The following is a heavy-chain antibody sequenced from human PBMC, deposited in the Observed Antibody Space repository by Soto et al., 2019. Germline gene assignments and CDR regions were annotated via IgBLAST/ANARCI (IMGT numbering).Heavy chain of an antibody. CDR3: ARGRGIAVAGYYYGMDV. J-gene: IGHJ6*02. V-gene: IGHV1-2*04. CDR2: INPNSGGT. D-gene: IGHD6-19*01. CDR1: GYTFTGYY. Sequence: ASVKVSCKASGYTFTGYYMHWVRQAPGQGLEWMGWINPNSGGTNYAQKFQGWVTMTRDTSISTAYMELGRLRSDDTAVYYCARGRGIAVAGYYYGMDVWGQGTTVTVSS.